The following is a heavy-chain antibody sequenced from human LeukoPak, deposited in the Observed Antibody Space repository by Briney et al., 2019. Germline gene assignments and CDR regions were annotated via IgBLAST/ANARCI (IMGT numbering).Heavy chain of an antibody. CDR1: GFTFSTYA. V-gene: IGHV3-23*01. Sequence: GGSLRLSCEASGFTFSTYAMSWVRQAPGKGLEWVSGISVSGGTTYYADSVKGRFTISRDNAENSLFLQMNSMRAEDTAVYYCASRYCTSTNCYSFDIWGQGTMVTVSS. J-gene: IGHJ3*02. CDR2: ISVSGGTT. D-gene: IGHD2-2*01. CDR3: ASRYCTSTNCYSFDI.